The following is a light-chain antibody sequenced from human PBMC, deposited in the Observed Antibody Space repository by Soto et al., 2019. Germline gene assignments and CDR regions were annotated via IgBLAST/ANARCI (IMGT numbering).Light chain of an antibody. CDR3: AAWDDSLSGRNWV. Sequence: QCVLTQPPSASGTPGQRVTISCSGSSSNIGRNYVYWYQQFPGTAPRLLIYRNNQRPSEVPDRFSASKSGTSASLAISGLRSEDEADYYCAAWDDSLSGRNWVFGGGTKLTVL. CDR2: RNN. J-gene: IGLJ3*02. CDR1: SSNIGRNY. V-gene: IGLV1-47*01.